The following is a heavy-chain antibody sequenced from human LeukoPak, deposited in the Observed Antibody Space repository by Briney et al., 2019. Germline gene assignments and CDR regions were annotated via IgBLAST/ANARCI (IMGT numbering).Heavy chain of an antibody. CDR2: LYSDGST. CDR3: ARDLSGSSVSGLET. J-gene: IGHJ5*02. CDR1: GFNVSSTY. V-gene: IGHV3-53*01. D-gene: IGHD3-10*01. Sequence: PGGSLRLSCAASGFNVSSTYMTWVRQAPGKGLEWVSVLYSDGSTYYADSLKGRFTISRDNFRNTLFLQLNSLRAGDTAVYYCARDLSGSSVSGLETWGQGTLVTVSS.